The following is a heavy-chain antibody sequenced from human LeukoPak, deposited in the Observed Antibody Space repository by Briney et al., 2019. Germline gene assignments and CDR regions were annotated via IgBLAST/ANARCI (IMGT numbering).Heavy chain of an antibody. CDR1: GGTFSSYA. D-gene: IGHD4-11*01. CDR3: ARESKEAFDI. V-gene: IGHV1-46*01. J-gene: IGHJ3*02. Sequence: ASVTVSCKASGGTFSSYAISWVRQAPGQGLEWMGIINPSGGSTSYAQKFQGRVTMTRDTSTSTVYMELSSLRSEDTAVYYCARESKEAFDIWGQGTMVTVSS. CDR2: INPSGGST.